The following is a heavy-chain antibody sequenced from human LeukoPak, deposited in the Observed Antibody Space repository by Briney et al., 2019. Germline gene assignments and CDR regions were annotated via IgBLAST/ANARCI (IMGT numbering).Heavy chain of an antibody. CDR1: GGSFSGYY. D-gene: IGHD3-16*01. Sequence: SETLSLTCAVYGGSFSGYYWSWIRQPPGKGLEWIGEINHSGSTNYSPSLKSRVTISVDTSKNQFSLKLSSVTAADTAVYYCARASYDSWYFDLWGRGTLVTVSS. CDR2: INHSGST. CDR3: ARASYDSWYFDL. V-gene: IGHV4-34*01. J-gene: IGHJ2*01.